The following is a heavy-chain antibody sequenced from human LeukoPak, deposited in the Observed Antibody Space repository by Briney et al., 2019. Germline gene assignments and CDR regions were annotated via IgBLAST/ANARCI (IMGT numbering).Heavy chain of an antibody. Sequence: GGSLRLSCAASGFTFSSYGMHWVRQAPGKGLEWVAFIRYDGSNKYYADSVKGRFTISRDNSKNSLYLQMSSLRAEDTAVYYCATSQGGSGRYPFDYWGQGTLVTVSS. V-gene: IGHV3-30*02. D-gene: IGHD1-26*01. CDR3: ATSQGGSGRYPFDY. CDR2: IRYDGSNK. J-gene: IGHJ4*02. CDR1: GFTFSSYG.